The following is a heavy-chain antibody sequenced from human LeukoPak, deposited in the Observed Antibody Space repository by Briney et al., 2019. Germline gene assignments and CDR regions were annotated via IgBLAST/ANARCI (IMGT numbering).Heavy chain of an antibody. CDR1: GYTFTNYG. Sequence: SVKVSCKASGYTFTNYGISWVRQAPGQGLEWMGGIIPIFGTANYAQKFQGRVTITADESTSTAYMELSSLRSEDTAVYYCASGPSRYCSSTSCCVGWFDPWGQGTLVTVSS. CDR3: ASGPSRYCSSTSCCVGWFDP. J-gene: IGHJ5*02. CDR2: IIPIFGTA. D-gene: IGHD2-2*01. V-gene: IGHV1-69*13.